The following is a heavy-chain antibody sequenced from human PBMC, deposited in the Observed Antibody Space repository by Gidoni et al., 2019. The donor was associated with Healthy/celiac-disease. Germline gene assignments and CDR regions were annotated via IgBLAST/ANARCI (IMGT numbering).Heavy chain of an antibody. CDR3: ARDYPPLVRGVDDI. V-gene: IGHV4-31*03. Sequence: QVQLQESGPGLVKPSQTLSLTCTVSGGSISSGGYYWSCIRQHPGKGLEWIGYIYYSGSTYYNPSLKSRVTISVDTSKNQFSLKLSSVTAADTAVYYCARDYPPLVRGVDDIWGQGTMVTVSS. D-gene: IGHD3-10*01. CDR2: IYYSGST. J-gene: IGHJ3*02. CDR1: GGSISSGGYY.